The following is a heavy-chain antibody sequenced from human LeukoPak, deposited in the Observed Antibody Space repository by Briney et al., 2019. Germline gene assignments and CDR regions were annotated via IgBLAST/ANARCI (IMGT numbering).Heavy chain of an antibody. J-gene: IGHJ4*02. V-gene: IGHV4-59*08. Sequence: PSETLSLTCTVSGGSISSYYWSWIRQPPGKGLEWIGYIYYSGSTNYNPSLKSRVTISVDTSKNQFSLKLSSVTAADTAVYYCARHGAWPTPPTFDYWGQGTLVTVSS. CDR2: IYYSGST. D-gene: IGHD4/OR15-4a*01. CDR1: GGSISSYY. CDR3: ARHGAWPTPPTFDY.